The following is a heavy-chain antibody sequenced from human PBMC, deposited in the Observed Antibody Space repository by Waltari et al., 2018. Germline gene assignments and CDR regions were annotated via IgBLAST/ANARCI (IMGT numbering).Heavy chain of an antibody. Sequence: QVQLQESGPGLVKPSETLSLTCTVSGGSISSHYWSWIRQPPGKGLEWIGYIYYSGSTNYNPSLKSRVTISVDTSKNQFSLKLSSVTAADTAVYYCARAVSGVVIIGDAFDIWGQGTMVIVSS. V-gene: IGHV4-59*11. CDR3: ARAVSGVVIIGDAFDI. CDR2: IYYSGST. D-gene: IGHD3-3*01. CDR1: GGSISSHY. J-gene: IGHJ3*02.